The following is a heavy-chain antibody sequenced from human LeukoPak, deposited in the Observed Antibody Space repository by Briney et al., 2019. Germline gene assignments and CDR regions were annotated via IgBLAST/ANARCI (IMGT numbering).Heavy chain of an antibody. CDR3: ARDDRHRGFDY. V-gene: IGHV3-21*01. D-gene: IGHD1-14*01. J-gene: IGHJ4*02. Sequence: GGSLRLSCAASGFTFSSYSMNWVRQASGKGLEWVSSISSSSSYIYYADSVKGRFTISRDNAKNSLYLQMNSLRAEDTAVYYCARDDRHRGFDYWGQGTLVTVSS. CDR2: ISSSSSYI. CDR1: GFTFSSYS.